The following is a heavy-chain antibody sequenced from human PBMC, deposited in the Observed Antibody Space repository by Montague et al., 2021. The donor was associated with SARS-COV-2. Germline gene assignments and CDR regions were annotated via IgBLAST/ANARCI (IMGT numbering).Heavy chain of an antibody. V-gene: IGHV4-39*01. Sequence: SETLSLTCAVSDDSIRRTTYYRGWIRQPPGKGLEWIGSVNYGGGSYYNPSPKSRATMYVDSPKKQFDLKLNSVTAADTAIYYCARHPTAYADFFDHWGQGILVTVSS. CDR3: ARHPTAYADFFDH. CDR2: VNYGGGS. D-gene: IGHD2-21*01. J-gene: IGHJ4*02. CDR1: DDSIRRTTYY.